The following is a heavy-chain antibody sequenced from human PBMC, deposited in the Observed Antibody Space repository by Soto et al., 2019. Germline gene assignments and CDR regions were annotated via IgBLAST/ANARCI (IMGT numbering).Heavy chain of an antibody. D-gene: IGHD3-22*01. CDR1: GGTFSSYT. Sequence: SVKVSCKASGGTFSSYTISWVRQAPGQGLEWMGRIIPILGIANYAQKFQGRVTITADKSTSTAYMELSSLRSEDTAVYYCARKGGYDSSGQMGYWGQGPLVTVS. J-gene: IGHJ4*02. V-gene: IGHV1-69*02. CDR3: ARKGGYDSSGQMGY. CDR2: IIPILGIA.